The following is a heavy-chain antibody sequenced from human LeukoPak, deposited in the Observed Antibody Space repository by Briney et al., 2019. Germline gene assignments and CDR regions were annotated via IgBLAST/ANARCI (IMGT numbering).Heavy chain of an antibody. Sequence: GGSLRLSCAASGFTFSSYWMHWVRQAPGKGLVWVPRINSDGSSTSYADSVKGRFTISRDNAKNTLYLQMNSLRAEDTAVYYCASGLGYYDSSGYPSAFDIWGQGTMVTVSS. V-gene: IGHV3-74*01. CDR1: GFTFSSYW. CDR2: INSDGSST. J-gene: IGHJ3*02. CDR3: ASGLGYYDSSGYPSAFDI. D-gene: IGHD3-22*01.